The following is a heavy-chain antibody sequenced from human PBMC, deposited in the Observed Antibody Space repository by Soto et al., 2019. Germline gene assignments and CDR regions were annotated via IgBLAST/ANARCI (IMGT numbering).Heavy chain of an antibody. CDR1: DDSISAYS. V-gene: IGHV4-59*12. J-gene: IGHJ4*02. CDR3: ARDKITGLFDY. Sequence: SETLSLTCTVSDDSISAYSWSWVRQPPGKGLEWIGNVHSSGNTKYNPSLKSRVTMSVDTSKNQFSLKLTSVTAADTAVYYCARDKITGLFDYWGQGTLVTVSS. D-gene: IGHD2-8*02. CDR2: VHSSGNT.